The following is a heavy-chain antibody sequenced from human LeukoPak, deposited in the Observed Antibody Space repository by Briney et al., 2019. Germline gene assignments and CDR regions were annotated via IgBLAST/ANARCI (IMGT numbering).Heavy chain of an antibody. CDR3: ARDSVGNAFDI. CDR1: GGSISSGGYY. J-gene: IGHJ3*02. V-gene: IGHV4-30-2*01. Sequence: PSQTLSLTCTVSGGSISSGGYYWSWIRQPPGKGLEWIGYIYHSGSTYYNPSLKSRVTISVDRSKNQFSLKLSSVTAADTAVYYCARDSVGNAFDIWGQGTMVTVSS. D-gene: IGHD1-26*01. CDR2: IYHSGST.